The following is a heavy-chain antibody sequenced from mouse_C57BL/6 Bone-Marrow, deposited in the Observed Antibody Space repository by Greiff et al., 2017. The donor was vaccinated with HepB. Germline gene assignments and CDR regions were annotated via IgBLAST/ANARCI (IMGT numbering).Heavy chain of an antibody. CDR2: IYPRSGNT. J-gene: IGHJ1*03. D-gene: IGHD1-1*01. Sequence: VQLQESGAELARPGASVKLSCKASGYTFTSYGISWVKQRTGQGLEWIGEIYPRSGNTYYNEKFKGKATLTADKSSSTAYMELRSLTSEDSAVYFCARSSSSLYWYFDVWGTGTTVTVSS. CDR1: GYTFTSYG. CDR3: ARSSSSLYWYFDV. V-gene: IGHV1-81*01.